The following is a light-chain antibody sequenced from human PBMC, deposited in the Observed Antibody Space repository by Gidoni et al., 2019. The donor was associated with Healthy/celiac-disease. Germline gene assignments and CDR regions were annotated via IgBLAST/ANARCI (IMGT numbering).Light chain of an antibody. Sequence: SYVLTQPPSVSVAPGQTARITCGGNNIGSKSVHWYQQQPGQAPVLVVYDDSDRPSGLLERFSGSNSGNTATLTISRGEAGDEADYYCQVWDSSSDHPDVVFGGGTKLTVL. J-gene: IGLJ2*01. CDR3: QVWDSSSDHPDVV. CDR2: DDS. CDR1: NIGSKS. V-gene: IGLV3-21*02.